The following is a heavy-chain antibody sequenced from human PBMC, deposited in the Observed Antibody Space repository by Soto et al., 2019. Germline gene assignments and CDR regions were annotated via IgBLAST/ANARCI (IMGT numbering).Heavy chain of an antibody. CDR2: IYYSGST. V-gene: IGHV4-39*01. CDR3: ARSPSLVGATVFDY. CDR1: GGSISSSSYY. Sequence: PSETLSLTCTVSGGSISSSSYYWGWIRQPPGKGLEWIGSIYYSGSTYYNPSLKSRVTISVDTSKNQFSLKLSSVTAADTAVHYCARSPSLVGATVFDYWGQGTLVTVSS. J-gene: IGHJ4*02. D-gene: IGHD1-26*01.